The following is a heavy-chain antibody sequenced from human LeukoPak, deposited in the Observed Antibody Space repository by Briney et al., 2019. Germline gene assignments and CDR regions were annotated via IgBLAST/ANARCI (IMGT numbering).Heavy chain of an antibody. CDR1: GYTFTSYA. V-gene: IGHV1-69*04. Sequence: GASVKVSCKASGYTFTSYAISWVRQAPGQGLEWMGRIIPILGIANYAQKFQGRVTITADKSTSTAYMELSSLRSEDTAVYYCARRDTYGDSSDYWGQGTLVTVSS. D-gene: IGHD4-17*01. CDR2: IIPILGIA. CDR3: ARRDTYGDSSDY. J-gene: IGHJ4*02.